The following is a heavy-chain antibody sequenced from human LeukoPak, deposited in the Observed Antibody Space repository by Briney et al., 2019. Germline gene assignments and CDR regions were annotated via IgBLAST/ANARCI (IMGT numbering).Heavy chain of an antibody. J-gene: IGHJ5*02. D-gene: IGHD6-13*01. V-gene: IGHV3-48*03. CDR3: ARESTAADGARENWFDP. CDR1: GFTFCSYE. CDR2: ISSTGRTI. Sequence: PGGSLRLSCAASGFTFCSYEMNWVRQAPGKGLEWVSYISSTGRTIYYADSVKGRFTISRDNGRNSLYLQMNSLRAEDTAVYYCARESTAADGARENWFDPWGQGTLVTVSS.